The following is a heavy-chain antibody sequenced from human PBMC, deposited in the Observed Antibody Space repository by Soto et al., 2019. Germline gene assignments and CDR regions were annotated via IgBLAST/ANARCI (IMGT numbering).Heavy chain of an antibody. J-gene: IGHJ6*03. V-gene: IGHV1-8*01. CDR1: GYTFTSYD. Sequence: GASVKVSCKASGYTFTSYDINWVRQATGQGLEWMGWMNPNSGNTGYAQKFQGRVTMTRNTSISTAYMELSSLRSEDTAVYYCARRRSTSPYYYYYMDVWGKGTTVTVSS. D-gene: IGHD2-2*01. CDR2: MNPNSGNT. CDR3: ARRRSTSPYYYYYMDV.